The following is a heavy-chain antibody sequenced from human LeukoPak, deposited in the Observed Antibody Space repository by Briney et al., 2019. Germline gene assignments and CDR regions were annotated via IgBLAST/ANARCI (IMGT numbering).Heavy chain of an antibody. CDR3: ARDATYCTNGVCYTRFDY. CDR1: GFTFSSYW. CDR2: IKQDGSEK. Sequence: PGGSLRLSCAASGFTFSSYWMSWVRQAPGKGLEWVANIKQDGSEKYYVDSVKGRFTISRDNAKNSLYLQMNSLRAEDTAVYYCARDATYCTNGVCYTRFDYWGQGTLVTVSS. J-gene: IGHJ4*02. D-gene: IGHD2-8*01. V-gene: IGHV3-7*01.